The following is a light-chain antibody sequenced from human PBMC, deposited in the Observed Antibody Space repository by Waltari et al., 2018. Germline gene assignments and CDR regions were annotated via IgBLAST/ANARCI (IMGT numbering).Light chain of an antibody. CDR1: QSVSPS. CDR2: KAS. Sequence: DIQITQSPSTLSESVGDRVTTTCRASQSVSPSLAWYQQKPGKAPKVLMYKASSLESGVPLRFSGSGSGTECTLTITSLQPDDVAIYSCKQYITYPWTFGQGTKVEVK. J-gene: IGKJ1*01. V-gene: IGKV1-5*03. CDR3: KQYITYPWT.